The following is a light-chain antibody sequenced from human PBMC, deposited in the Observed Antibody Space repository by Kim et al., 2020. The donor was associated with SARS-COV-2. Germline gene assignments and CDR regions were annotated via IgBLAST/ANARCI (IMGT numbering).Light chain of an antibody. CDR2: GAS. CDR3: QQYDRSPNT. J-gene: IGKJ2*01. CDR1: QGISSTY. Sequence: LSPGERATLSCRASQGISSTYLAWYQHKPDQAPRLLSHGASSRATGIPDRFSGSWSGTDFTLTISRLEPEDFAVYYCQQYDRSPNTFGQGTKLEI. V-gene: IGKV3-20*01.